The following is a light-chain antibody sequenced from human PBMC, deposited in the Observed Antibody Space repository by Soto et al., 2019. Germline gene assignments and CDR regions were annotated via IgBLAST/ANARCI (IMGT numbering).Light chain of an antibody. CDR3: QQYKSDPWT. CDR2: KAS. CDR1: QSISSW. V-gene: IGKV1-5*03. Sequence: DIPMTQSPSTLSAFVGDRVSITCRASQSISSWLAWYQLKPGKATKLLIYKASNLESGVPSRFSGSGSGTEFTLTISSLQPDDFATYYCQQYKSDPWTFGQGTKVEIK. J-gene: IGKJ1*01.